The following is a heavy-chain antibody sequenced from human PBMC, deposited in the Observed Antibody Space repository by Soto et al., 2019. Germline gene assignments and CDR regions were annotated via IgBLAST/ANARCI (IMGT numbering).Heavy chain of an antibody. Sequence: QLQVQESGPGLVKPSETLSLTCTVSGGSISSSAYFWGWIRQPPGKGLEWIGNIYYTGRTSYNPPLKSRITISIDTSNNRFSLKLSSVTAADTSVYFCARIYSGYDDAGAFDIWGQGTMVTVSS. D-gene: IGHD5-12*01. J-gene: IGHJ3*02. CDR2: IYYTGRT. CDR3: ARIYSGYDDAGAFDI. CDR1: GGSISSSAYF. V-gene: IGHV4-39*01.